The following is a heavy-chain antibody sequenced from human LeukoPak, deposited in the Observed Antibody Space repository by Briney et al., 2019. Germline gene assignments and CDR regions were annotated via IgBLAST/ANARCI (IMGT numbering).Heavy chain of an antibody. J-gene: IGHJ3*02. CDR1: GGTFSSYA. V-gene: IGHV1-69*06. CDR3: ARLGEGDAFDI. CDR2: IIPIFGTA. Sequence: SVKVSCKASGGTFSSYAISWVRQAPGQGLEWMGRIIPIFGTANYAQKFQGRVAITADKSTSTAYMELSSLRSEDTAVYYCARLGEGDAFDIWGQGAMVTVSS. D-gene: IGHD3-10*01.